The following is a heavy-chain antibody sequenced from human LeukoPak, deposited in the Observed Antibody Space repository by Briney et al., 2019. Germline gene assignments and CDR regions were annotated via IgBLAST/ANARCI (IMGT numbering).Heavy chain of an antibody. CDR3: ARQYSGSSKIDY. CDR1: GGSISSSSYY. V-gene: IGHV4-39*01. D-gene: IGHD3-10*01. CDR2: IYYSGST. J-gene: IGHJ4*02. Sequence: SETLSLTCTVSGGSISSSSYYWGWIRQPPGKGLEWIGSIYYSGSTYHNPSLESRVTISVDTSQNQFSLKLSSVTAADTAVYYCARQYSGSSKIDYWGQGTLVTVSS.